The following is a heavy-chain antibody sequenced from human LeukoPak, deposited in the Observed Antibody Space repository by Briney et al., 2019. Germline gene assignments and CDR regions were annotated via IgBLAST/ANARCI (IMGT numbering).Heavy chain of an antibody. CDR2: INSDGSEG. D-gene: IGHD3-10*01. CDR3: ARDVLSRYYYGPNDY. V-gene: IGHV3-7*03. CDR1: GFTFSGFW. Sequence: GGSLRLSCAVSGFTFSGFWMSWSRQAPGKGLEWVASINSDGSEGYYADVVKGRFTISRDNAKNSLYLQINSLRAEDTAVYYCARDVLSRYYYGPNDYWGQGTLVTVSS. J-gene: IGHJ4*02.